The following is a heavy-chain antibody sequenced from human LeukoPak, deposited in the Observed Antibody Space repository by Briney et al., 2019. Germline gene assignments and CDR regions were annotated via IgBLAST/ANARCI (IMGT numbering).Heavy chain of an antibody. CDR3: ARASYYYDSSGYVNY. Sequence: PSETLSLTCAVYGGSFSGYYWSWIRQPPGKGLEWTGEINHSGSTNYNPSLKSRVTISVDTSKNQFSLKLSSVTAADTAVYYCARASYYYDSSGYVNYWGQGTLVTVSS. CDR2: INHSGST. D-gene: IGHD3-22*01. CDR1: GGSFSGYY. V-gene: IGHV4-34*01. J-gene: IGHJ4*02.